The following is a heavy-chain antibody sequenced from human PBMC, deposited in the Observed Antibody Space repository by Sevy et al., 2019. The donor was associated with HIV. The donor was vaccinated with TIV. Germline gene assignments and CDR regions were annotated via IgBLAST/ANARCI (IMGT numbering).Heavy chain of an antibody. D-gene: IGHD6-19*01. CDR1: AYTFTTHW. J-gene: IGHJ4*02. CDR2: MSPGDSDP. Sequence: GESLKISCKGSAYTFTTHWIGWVRQMPGKGLEWMGIMSPGDSDPRYSPSFQGQVTMSVSKSVITASLQWLSLETSDTAIYYCARLDSYSIGWSPRYYFDYWGQGTLVTVSS. CDR3: ARLDSYSIGWSPRYYFDY. V-gene: IGHV5-51*01.